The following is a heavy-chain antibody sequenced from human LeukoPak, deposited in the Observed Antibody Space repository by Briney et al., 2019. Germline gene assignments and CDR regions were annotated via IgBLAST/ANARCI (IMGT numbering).Heavy chain of an antibody. CDR1: GGSISSYY. J-gene: IGHJ6*02. V-gene: IGHV4-59*08. CDR2: IYYSGST. Sequence: SETLSLTCTVYGGSISSYYWSWIRQPPGKGLEWIGYIYYSGSTNYNPSLKSRVTISVDTSKNQFSLKLSSVTAAYTAVYYCAWSSADYYYYGMDVWGQGTTVTVSS. D-gene: IGHD1-26*01. CDR3: AWSSADYYYYGMDV.